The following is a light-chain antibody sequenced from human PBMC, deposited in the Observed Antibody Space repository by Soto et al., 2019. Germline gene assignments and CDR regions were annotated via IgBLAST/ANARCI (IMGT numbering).Light chain of an antibody. CDR1: SSDVGGYNY. Sequence: QSALTQPRSVSGSPGESVTISCTGTSSDVGGYNYVSWYQQQPDKAPKLMIYDVTKRPSGVPDRFSGSKSDNTASLTISGLQAEDEADYYCCSYAGTYTFVFGTGTKVTV. J-gene: IGLJ1*01. V-gene: IGLV2-11*01. CDR2: DVT. CDR3: CSYAGTYTFV.